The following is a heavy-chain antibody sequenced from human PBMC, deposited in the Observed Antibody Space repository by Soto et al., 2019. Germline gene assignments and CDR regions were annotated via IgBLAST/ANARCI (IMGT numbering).Heavy chain of an antibody. V-gene: IGHV3-53*01. Sequence: WGSLRLSCAASGFTVSSNYMSWVRQAPGKGLEWVSVIYSGGSTYYADSVKGRFTISRDNSKNTLYLQMNSLRAEDTAVYYCARESAAGTNYYYGMDVWGQGTTVTVSS. CDR3: ARESAAGTNYYYGMDV. CDR1: GFTVSSNY. J-gene: IGHJ6*02. D-gene: IGHD6-13*01. CDR2: IYSGGST.